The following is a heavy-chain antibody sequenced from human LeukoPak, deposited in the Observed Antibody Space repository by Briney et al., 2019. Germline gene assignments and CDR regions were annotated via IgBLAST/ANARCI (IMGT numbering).Heavy chain of an antibody. CDR1: GFTFDDYA. J-gene: IGHJ4*02. D-gene: IGHD1-26*01. V-gene: IGHV3-43D*03. CDR2: ISWDGGST. CDR3: AKDINYGSKEVRGLDY. Sequence: GGSLRLSCAASGFTFDDYAMLWDRQAPGKGLEWVSLISWDGGSTFYSDSVKGRFTISSDNSKNSLYLQMNSLGAEDTALYYCAKDINYGSKEVRGLDYWGQGTLVTVSS.